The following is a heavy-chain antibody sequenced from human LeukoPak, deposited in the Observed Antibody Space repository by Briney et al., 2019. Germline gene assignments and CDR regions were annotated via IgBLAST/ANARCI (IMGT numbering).Heavy chain of an antibody. D-gene: IGHD6-19*01. Sequence: GGSLRLSCAASGFTFDDYGMSWVRQAPGKGLEWVSGISGSGASTYYADSVKGRFTISRDNSKNTLYLQMNSLRVEDTALYYCAKGASSGWLLYWFEPWGPGTLVTVSS. CDR1: GFTFDDYG. CDR3: AKGASSGWLLYWFEP. CDR2: ISGSGAST. J-gene: IGHJ5*02. V-gene: IGHV3-23*01.